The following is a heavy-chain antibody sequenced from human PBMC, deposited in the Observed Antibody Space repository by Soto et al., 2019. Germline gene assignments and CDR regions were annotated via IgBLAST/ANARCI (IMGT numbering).Heavy chain of an antibody. CDR2: IYHSGST. V-gene: IGHV4-4*02. J-gene: IGHJ6*02. D-gene: IGHD3-3*01. CDR3: ARELRDTILLWAYGMDV. Sequence: QVQLQESGPGLVKPSGTLSLTCAVSGGSISISNWWSWVRQPPGKGLEWIGEIYHSGSTNENPSLKSRVTISVDKSKNQFSLKLRSVTAADTAVYYCARELRDTILLWAYGMDVWGQGTTVTVSS. CDR1: GGSISISNW.